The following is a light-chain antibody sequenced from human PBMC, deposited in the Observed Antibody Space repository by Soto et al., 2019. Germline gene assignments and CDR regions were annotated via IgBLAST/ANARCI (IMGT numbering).Light chain of an antibody. V-gene: IGLV1-40*01. Sequence: SVLTQPPSVSGAPGQRVTISCTGSSSNIGAGYDVHWYQQLPGTAPKLLIYGNTNRPSGVPDRFSGSKSGTSPSLAITGLQAEDEADYYCQSYDSSLSAYVFGTGTKLTVL. CDR2: GNT. J-gene: IGLJ1*01. CDR1: SSNIGAGYD. CDR3: QSYDSSLSAYV.